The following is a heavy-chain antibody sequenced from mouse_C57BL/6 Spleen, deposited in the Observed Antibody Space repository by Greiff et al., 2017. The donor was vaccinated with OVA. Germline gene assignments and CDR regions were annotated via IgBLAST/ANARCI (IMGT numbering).Heavy chain of an antibody. CDR3: ARWDYYGSSYDFDY. D-gene: IGHD1-1*01. Sequence: EVKLQESGPELVKPGASVQMSCKASGYTFTDYNMHWVKQSHGKSLEWIGYINPNNGGPSYNQKFTGKATLTVNKSSSTAYMELRSLTSEDSAVYYCARWDYYGSSYDFDYWGQGTTLTVSS. CDR1: GYTFTDYN. CDR2: INPNNGGP. V-gene: IGHV1-22*01. J-gene: IGHJ2*01.